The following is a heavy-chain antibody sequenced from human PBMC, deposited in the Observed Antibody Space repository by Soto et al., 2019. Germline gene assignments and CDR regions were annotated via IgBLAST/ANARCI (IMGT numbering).Heavy chain of an antibody. J-gene: IGHJ5*02. CDR3: AREQWLRAINWFDP. V-gene: IGHV3-33*01. D-gene: IGHD6-19*01. CDR2: IWYDGSNK. CDR1: GFTFSSYG. Sequence: GGSLRLSCAASGFTFSSYGMHWVRQAPGKGLEWVAVIWYDGSNKYYADSVKGRFTISRDNSKNTLYLQMNSLRAEDTAVYYCAREQWLRAINWFDPWGQGTLVTVSS.